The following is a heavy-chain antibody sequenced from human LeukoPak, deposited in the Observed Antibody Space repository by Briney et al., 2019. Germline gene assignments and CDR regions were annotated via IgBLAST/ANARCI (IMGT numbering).Heavy chain of an antibody. D-gene: IGHD5-18*01. CDR3: ARSGAMVNRYFDY. CDR1: GDSVSSNSAA. J-gene: IGHJ4*02. Sequence: SQTLSLTCAISGDSVSSNSAAWNWIRRSPSRGLEWLGRTYYRSKWYNDYAVSVKSRITINPDTSKNQFSLQLNSVTPEDTAVYYCARSGAMVNRYFDYWGQGTLVTVSS. CDR2: TYYRSKWYN. V-gene: IGHV6-1*01.